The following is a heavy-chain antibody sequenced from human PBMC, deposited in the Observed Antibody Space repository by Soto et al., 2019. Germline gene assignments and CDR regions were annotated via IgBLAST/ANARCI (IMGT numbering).Heavy chain of an antibody. J-gene: IGHJ4*02. CDR1: GFTFSRVS. V-gene: IGHV3-21*01. CDR3: AGGDQYDY. CDR2: ISSASSET. Sequence: PGWSLRLSCEASGFTFSRVSMNWVRQVPGKGLEWVASISSASSETWYADSVKGRFTISRDNSKNTLYLQMNSLRAEDTAVYYCAGGDQYDYWGQGTLVTVSS.